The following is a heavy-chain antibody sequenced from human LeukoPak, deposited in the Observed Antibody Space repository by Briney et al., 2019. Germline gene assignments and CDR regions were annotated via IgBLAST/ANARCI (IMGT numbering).Heavy chain of an antibody. CDR1: GGSISSYY. J-gene: IGHJ3*02. V-gene: IGHV4-59*01. CDR3: ARSPGQYNSSSFAFDI. CDR2: IYYSGST. Sequence: SETLSLTCTVSGGSISSYYWSWIRQPPGKGLEWIGYIYYSGSTNYNPSLKSRVTISVDTSKNQFSLKLSSVTAADTAVYYCARSPGQYNSSSFAFDIWGQGTMVTASS. D-gene: IGHD6-6*01.